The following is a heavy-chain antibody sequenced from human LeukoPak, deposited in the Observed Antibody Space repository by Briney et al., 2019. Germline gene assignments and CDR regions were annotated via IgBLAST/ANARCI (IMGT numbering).Heavy chain of an antibody. V-gene: IGHV3-30*18. CDR3: AKTARRTTVTTCYFDY. J-gene: IGHJ4*02. CDR2: ISYDGSNK. D-gene: IGHD4-17*01. Sequence: GGSLRLSCAASGFTFSSYGMHWVRQAPGKGLEWVAVISYDGSNKYYADSVKSRFTISRDNSKNTLYLQMNSLRAEDTAVYYCAKTARRTTVTTCYFDYWGQGTLVTVSS. CDR1: GFTFSSYG.